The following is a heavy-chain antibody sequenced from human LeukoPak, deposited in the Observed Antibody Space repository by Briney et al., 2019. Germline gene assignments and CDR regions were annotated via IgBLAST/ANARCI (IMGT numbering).Heavy chain of an antibody. V-gene: IGHV3-7*03. CDR1: GFTFSSFG. CDR2: IKEDGSEK. Sequence: GGSLRLSCAASGFTFSSFGMGWVGQAPGRGREWLANIKEDGSEKYYVDSVKGRFTISRDNAKNSMYLQMNSLRAEDTAVYYCARDKGSDEGSKFDHWGQGTLVTVSS. CDR3: ARDKGSDEGSKFDH. J-gene: IGHJ4*02.